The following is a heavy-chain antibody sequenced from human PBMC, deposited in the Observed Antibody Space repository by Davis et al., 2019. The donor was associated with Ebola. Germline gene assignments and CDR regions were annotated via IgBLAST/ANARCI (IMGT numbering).Heavy chain of an antibody. D-gene: IGHD1-14*01. Sequence: PGGSLRLSCAASGFTFSNFGMHWVRQAPGKGLEWLAVIWYDGSLQFSVDSMKGRFTISRDNSRNTLFLQMNSLRVEDTAVYYCARDPAIGKPLSTFDVWGQGTTVTVAS. CDR2: IWYDGSLQ. CDR1: GFTFSNFG. V-gene: IGHV3-33*08. J-gene: IGHJ3*01. CDR3: ARDPAIGKPLSTFDV.